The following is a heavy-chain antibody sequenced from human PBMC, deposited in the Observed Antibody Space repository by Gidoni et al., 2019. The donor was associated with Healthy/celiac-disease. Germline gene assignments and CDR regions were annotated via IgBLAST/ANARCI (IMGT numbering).Heavy chain of an antibody. CDR1: GGSISSGGYY. J-gene: IGHJ6*03. Sequence: QVQLQESGPGLVKPSQTLSLTCTVSGGSISSGGYYWSWIRQHPGKGLEWIGYIYYSGSTYYNPSLKSRVTISVDTSKNQFSLKLSSVTAADTAVYYCARIPGYCSGGSCYRYYYYYMDVWGKGTTVTVSS. V-gene: IGHV4-31*03. D-gene: IGHD2-15*01. CDR2: IYYSGST. CDR3: ARIPGYCSGGSCYRYYYYYMDV.